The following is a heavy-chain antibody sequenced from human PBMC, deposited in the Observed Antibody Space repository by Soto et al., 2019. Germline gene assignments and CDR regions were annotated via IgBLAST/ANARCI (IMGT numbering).Heavy chain of an antibody. CDR1: GGSISSGSYF. V-gene: IGHV4-39*01. CDR3: ARLQQQLVL. J-gene: IGHJ4*02. D-gene: IGHD6-13*01. CDR2: IYYSGST. Sequence: SETLSLTCTVSGGSISSGSYFWGWIRQPPGKGLEWIGTIYYSGSTYSNPSLKSRVTISVDTSKNQFSLELNFVTAADTAVYYCARLQQQLVLWGQGTLVTVSS.